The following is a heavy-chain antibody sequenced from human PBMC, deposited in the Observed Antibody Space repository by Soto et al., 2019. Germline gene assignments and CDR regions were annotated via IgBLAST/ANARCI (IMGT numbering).Heavy chain of an antibody. V-gene: IGHV3-23*01. J-gene: IGHJ4*02. Sequence: GGSLRLSCAASGFTFSSYAMSWVRQAPGKGLEWVSAISGSGGSAYYADSVKGRFTISRDNSKNTLYLQMNSLRAEDTAVYYCAKIKYGDYEGSFDYWGQGTLVTVSS. CDR1: GFTFSSYA. D-gene: IGHD4-17*01. CDR3: AKIKYGDYEGSFDY. CDR2: ISGSGGSA.